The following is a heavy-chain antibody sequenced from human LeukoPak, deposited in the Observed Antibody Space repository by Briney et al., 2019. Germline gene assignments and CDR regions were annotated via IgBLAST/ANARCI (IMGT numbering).Heavy chain of an antibody. CDR3: GRGPYSSGWYYFGEAYSYYGMDV. D-gene: IGHD6-19*01. CDR2: ISSSGSTI. J-gene: IGHJ6*02. V-gene: IGHV3-48*03. CDR1: GFTFSRYE. Sequence: PGGSLRLSCAASGFTFSRYEMNWVRQAPGKGLEWVSYISSSGSTIYYADSGKGRFTISRDNAKNSLYLQMNSLRAEDTAVYYCGRGPYSSGWYYFGEAYSYYGMDVWGQGTTVTVSS.